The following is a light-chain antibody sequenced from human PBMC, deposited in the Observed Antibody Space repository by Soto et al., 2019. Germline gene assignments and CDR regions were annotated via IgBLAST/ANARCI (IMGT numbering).Light chain of an antibody. CDR1: QSVSSK. Sequence: EIVRTQSPATVSVSPGERATLSCRASQSVSSKLAWYQQKPGQAPRLLINGASTRATGIPARFSGSGSGTEFTLTIGSLQSEDFAVYFCQQYYNWPLTFGGGTKVEIK. V-gene: IGKV3-15*01. J-gene: IGKJ4*01. CDR2: GAS. CDR3: QQYYNWPLT.